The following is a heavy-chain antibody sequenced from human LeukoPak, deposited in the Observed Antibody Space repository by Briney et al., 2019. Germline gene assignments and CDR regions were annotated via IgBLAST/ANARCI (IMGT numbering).Heavy chain of an antibody. CDR2: INHSGST. CDR1: GGSFSGYY. CDR3: VRWQSGSMFHPP. Sequence: SETLSLTCAVYGGSFSGYYWSWIRQPPGKGLEWIGEINHSGSTNYNPSLKSRVTISVDTSKNQFSLKLSSVTAADTAVYYCVRWQSGSMFHPPWGQGTLVTVSS. V-gene: IGHV4-34*01. J-gene: IGHJ5*02. D-gene: IGHD3-10*02.